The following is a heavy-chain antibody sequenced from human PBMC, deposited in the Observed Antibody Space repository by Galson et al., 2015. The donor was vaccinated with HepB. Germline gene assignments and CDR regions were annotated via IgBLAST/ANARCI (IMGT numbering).Heavy chain of an antibody. V-gene: IGHV3-30*18. CDR1: GFTFSSYG. J-gene: IGHJ4*02. CDR2: ISYGGSSK. Sequence: SLRLSCAASGFTFSSYGMRWVRQAPGKGLEWVSVISYGGSSKYYADSVRGRFTISRDNSKNTLYLQMNSLRAEDTAVYYCAKTPSYSGAGTCIDYWGQGTLVTVPS. CDR3: AKTPSYSGAGTCIDY. D-gene: IGHD3-10*01.